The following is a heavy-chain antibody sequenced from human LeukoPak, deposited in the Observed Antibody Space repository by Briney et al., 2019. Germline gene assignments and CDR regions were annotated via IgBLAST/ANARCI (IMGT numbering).Heavy chain of an antibody. V-gene: IGHV1-8*03. CDR2: MNPNSGNT. Sequence: ASVKVSCKASGYTFTSYDINWVRQATGQRLEWMGWMNPNSGNTGYAQKFQGRVTITRNTSISTAYMELSSLRSEDTAVYYCARGYSYGFNYYYYYMDVWGKGTTVTVSS. D-gene: IGHD5-18*01. CDR1: GYTFTSYD. CDR3: ARGYSYGFNYYYYYMDV. J-gene: IGHJ6*03.